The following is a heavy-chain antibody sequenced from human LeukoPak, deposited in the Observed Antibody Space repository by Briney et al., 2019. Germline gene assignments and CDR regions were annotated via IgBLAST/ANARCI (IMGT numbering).Heavy chain of an antibody. CDR3: ARVYFGYYDFWSGYYWWFDP. CDR1: GGSISSYY. D-gene: IGHD3-3*01. CDR2: IYYSGST. Sequence: PSETLSLTCTVSGGSISSYYWSWIRQPPGKGLEWIGYIYYSGSTNYNPSLKSRVTISVDTSKNQSSLKLSSVTAADTAVYYCARVYFGYYDFWSGYYWWFDPWGQGTLVTVSS. V-gene: IGHV4-59*01. J-gene: IGHJ5*02.